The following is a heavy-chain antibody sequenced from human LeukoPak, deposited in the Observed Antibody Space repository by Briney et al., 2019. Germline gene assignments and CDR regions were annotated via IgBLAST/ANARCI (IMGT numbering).Heavy chain of an antibody. CDR1: GFSFSSFA. D-gene: IGHD3-16*02. CDR2: INGKGDGP. CDR3: AKDSPLSQGRHPYYFDY. J-gene: IGHJ4*02. V-gene: IGHV3-23*01. Sequence: GRSLRLSCAASGFSFSSFAMTCVRESPGKGLEWVSGINGKGDGPFYADSVMGRFTISRDDSKNTVDLQLNSLRDGDTAVYYCAKDSPLSQGRHPYYFDYWGLGTLVTVSS.